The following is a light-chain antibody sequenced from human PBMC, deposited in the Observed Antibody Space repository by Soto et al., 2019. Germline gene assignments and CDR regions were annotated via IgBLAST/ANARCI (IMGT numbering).Light chain of an antibody. CDR3: QQYNNCWT. J-gene: IGKJ1*01. Sequence: EIVMTQSPATLSVSPGERATLSCRASQSVSSNLAWYQQKPGQAPRLLIYGASTRATGIPARFSGSGSGTEFTLTISSLKSEDFAVYYCQQYNNCWTFGQGTKVEIK. CDR2: GAS. CDR1: QSVSSN. V-gene: IGKV3-15*01.